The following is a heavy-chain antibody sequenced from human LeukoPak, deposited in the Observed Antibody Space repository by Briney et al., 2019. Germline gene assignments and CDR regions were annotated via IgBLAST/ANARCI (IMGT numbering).Heavy chain of an antibody. V-gene: IGHV4-59*01. CDR3: ARSAIAAAGTAFDY. Sequence: PSETLSLTCTVSGGSISNYYWNWIRQPPGKGLEWIGYIYYSGSTNYNPSLKSRVTISVDTSKNHFSLKLTSVTAADTAVYYCARSAIAAAGTAFDYWGQGTLVTVSS. CDR1: GGSISNYY. CDR2: IYYSGST. J-gene: IGHJ4*02. D-gene: IGHD6-13*01.